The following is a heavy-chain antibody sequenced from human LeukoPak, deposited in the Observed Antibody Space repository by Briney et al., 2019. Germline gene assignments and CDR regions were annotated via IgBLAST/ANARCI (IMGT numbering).Heavy chain of an antibody. CDR2: IYYSGST. V-gene: IGHV4-39*01. CDR3: ARTVTMSPTAAFEI. Sequence: SETLSLTCTVSGGSISSSSYYWGWIRQPPGKGLEWIGSIYYSGSTYYNPSLKSRVTISVDTSKNQFSLKLSSVTAADTAVYYCARTVTMSPTAAFEIWGQGTMVTVSS. CDR1: GGSISSSSYY. D-gene: IGHD3-22*01. J-gene: IGHJ3*02.